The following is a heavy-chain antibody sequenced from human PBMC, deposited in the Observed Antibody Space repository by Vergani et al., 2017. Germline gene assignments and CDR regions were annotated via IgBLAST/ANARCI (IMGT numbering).Heavy chain of an antibody. V-gene: IGHV1-69-2*01. D-gene: IGHD3-10*01. CDR2: VDSEDGET. J-gene: IGHJ5*02. CDR1: GYTFTDYY. CDR3: ARDHYYGSGSSGDWGWFDP. Sequence: EVQLVQSGAEVKKPGATVKISCKVSGYTFTDYYMHWVQQAPGKGLEWMGLVDSEDGETIYAEKFQGRVTITADTSTDTAYMELSSLRSEDTAVYYCARDHYYGSGSSGDWGWFDPWGQGTLVTVSS.